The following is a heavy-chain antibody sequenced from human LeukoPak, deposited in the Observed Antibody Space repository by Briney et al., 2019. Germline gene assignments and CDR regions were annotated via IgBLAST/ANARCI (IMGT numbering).Heavy chain of an antibody. CDR1: GYSISSYY. V-gene: IGHV4-59*01. CDR3: ARDQYGSGSYDIFDY. CDR2: IYYSGST. D-gene: IGHD3-10*01. Sequence: PSETLSLTCTVSGYSISSYYWSWIRQPPGKGLEWIGYIYYSGSTNYNPSLKSRVTISVDTSKNQFSLKLSSVTAADTAVYYCARDQYGSGSYDIFDYWGQGTLVTVSS. J-gene: IGHJ4*02.